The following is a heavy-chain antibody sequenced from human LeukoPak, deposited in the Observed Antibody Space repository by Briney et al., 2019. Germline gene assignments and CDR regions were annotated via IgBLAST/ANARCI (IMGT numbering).Heavy chain of an antibody. D-gene: IGHD1-26*01. Sequence: SETLSLTCTVSGGSISSSSYYWGWIRQPPGKGLEWIGSIYYSGSTYYNPSLKSRVTISVDTSKNQFSLKLSSVTAADTAVYYCARQYRVGATRRDYYYMDVWGKGTTVTVSS. CDR3: ARQYRVGATRRDYYYMDV. V-gene: IGHV4-39*01. J-gene: IGHJ6*03. CDR2: IYYSGST. CDR1: GGSISSSSYY.